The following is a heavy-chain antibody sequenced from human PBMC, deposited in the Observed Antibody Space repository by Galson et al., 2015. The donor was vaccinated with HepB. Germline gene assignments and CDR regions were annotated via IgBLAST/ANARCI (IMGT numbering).Heavy chain of an antibody. D-gene: IGHD2-2*01. J-gene: IGHJ3*02. Sequence: PALVKPTQTLTLTCTFSGFSLSTSGMCVSWIRQPPGKALEWLARIDWDDDKYYSTSLKTRLTISKDTSKNQVVLTMTNMDPVDTATYYCARSSTSCFDAFDIWGQGTMVTVSS. V-gene: IGHV2-70*11. CDR2: IDWDDDK. CDR1: GFSLSTSGMC. CDR3: ARSSTSCFDAFDI.